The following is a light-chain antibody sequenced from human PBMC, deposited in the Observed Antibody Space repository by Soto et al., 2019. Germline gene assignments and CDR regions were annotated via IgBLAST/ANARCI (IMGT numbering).Light chain of an antibody. CDR1: QSVNSN. J-gene: IGKJ4*01. CDR2: VAS. V-gene: IGKV3-15*01. CDR3: QQYNNRPLT. Sequence: EIAMTQSPATLSVSPGERATLSCRASQSVNSNLAWYQQKPGQAPRLLIYVASTRATGIPARFSGSGSGTEFTVTFSNLHAEDFAVYFSQQYNNRPLTFGGGAKVEI.